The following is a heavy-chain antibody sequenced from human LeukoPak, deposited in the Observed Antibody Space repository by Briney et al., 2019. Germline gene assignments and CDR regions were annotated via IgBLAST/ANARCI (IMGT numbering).Heavy chain of an antibody. J-gene: IGHJ4*02. CDR1: GFTFSDYG. CDR2: ISTTSSYI. CDR3: ARRRDSGSLQHFDY. Sequence: GGSLRLSCAASGFTFSDYGMSWVRQAPGKGLEWVSSISTTSSYIYYADSMKGRFTISRDNAKNSLYLQMNSLRAEDTAVYYCARRRDSGSLQHFDYWGQGTLVTVSS. D-gene: IGHD1-26*01. V-gene: IGHV3-21*04.